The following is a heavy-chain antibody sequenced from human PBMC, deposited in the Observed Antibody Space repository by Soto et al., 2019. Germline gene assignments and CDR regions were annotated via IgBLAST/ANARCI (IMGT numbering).Heavy chain of an antibody. Sequence: QITLKESGPTLVRPTQTLTLTCTFSGFSLSTTGVGVGWIRQPPGKALEWLALLYWDDDKRYSPSLKSRLTITKDTSKKDVSLTMTIVAPVPTATYCCAQRLRDFGLGRERANDCDPWCQGNLVSGSS. V-gene: IGHV2-5*02. CDR3: AQRLRDFGLGRERANDCDP. CDR2: LYWDDDK. CDR1: GFSLSTTGVG. D-gene: IGHD3-16*01. J-gene: IGHJ5*02.